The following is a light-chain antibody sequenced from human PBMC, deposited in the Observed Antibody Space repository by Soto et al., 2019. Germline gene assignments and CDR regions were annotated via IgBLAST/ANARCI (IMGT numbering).Light chain of an antibody. V-gene: IGKV3-20*01. CDR2: GAS. Sequence: EVVLMQSPDTLSLSPGERATLSCRASESISSHYIAWYQHKPGQAPRLLIFGASTRATGIPDRFSGSWSGTDCTLTISRLEPGDFAMYYCQNFGDSPFTFGPGTKVDIK. CDR3: QNFGDSPFT. J-gene: IGKJ3*01. CDR1: ESISSHY.